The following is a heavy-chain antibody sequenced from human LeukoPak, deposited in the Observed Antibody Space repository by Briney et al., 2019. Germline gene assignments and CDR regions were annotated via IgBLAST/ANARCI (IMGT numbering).Heavy chain of an antibody. CDR3: ARDHTPRITIFGVVKNGMDV. V-gene: IGHV4-59*01. J-gene: IGHJ6*02. CDR1: GGSISSYY. D-gene: IGHD3-3*01. Sequence: PSETLSLTCTVSGGSISSYYWSWIRQPPGKGLEWIGYIYYSGSTNYNPSLKSRVTISVDTSKNQFSLKLSSVTAADTAVYYCARDHTPRITIFGVVKNGMDVWGQGTTVTVSS. CDR2: IYYSGST.